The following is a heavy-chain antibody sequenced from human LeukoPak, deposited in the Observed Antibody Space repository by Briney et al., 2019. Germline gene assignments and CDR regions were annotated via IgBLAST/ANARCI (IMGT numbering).Heavy chain of an antibody. CDR3: ARERRVSSSWPVDY. V-gene: IGHV3-7*01. Sequence: GGPLRLSCAASGFTFSSYWMSWVRQAPGKGLEWVANIKQDGSEKYYVDSVKGRFTISRDNAKNSLYLQMNSLRAEDTAVYYCARERRVSSSWPVDYWGQGTLVTVSS. D-gene: IGHD6-13*01. J-gene: IGHJ4*02. CDR2: IKQDGSEK. CDR1: GFTFSSYW.